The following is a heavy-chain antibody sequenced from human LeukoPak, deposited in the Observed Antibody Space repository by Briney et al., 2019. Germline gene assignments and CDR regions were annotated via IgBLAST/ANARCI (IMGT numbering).Heavy chain of an antibody. V-gene: IGHV3-23*01. CDR3: ANTGNSRGAY. D-gene: IGHD2/OR15-2a*01. J-gene: IGHJ4*02. CDR1: GFTFSNYA. CDR2: MSGSDGNT. Sequence: PGGSLRLSCAASGFTFSNYAMSWVRQAPGKGLEWVSAMSGSDGNTYYADSVKGRFTISSDNSKNPLYLQLNSLSGEEKALYYCANTGNSRGAYWGQGTLVTVSS.